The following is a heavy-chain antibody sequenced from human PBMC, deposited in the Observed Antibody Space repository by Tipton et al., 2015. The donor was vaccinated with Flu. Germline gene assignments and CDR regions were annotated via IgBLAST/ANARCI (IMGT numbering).Heavy chain of an antibody. CDR1: GGSVTIRGYC. D-gene: IGHD3-10*02. CDR2: IYYSGTT. CDR3: ARMMLTQYSYYTMDV. Sequence: GLVKPSETLSLTCSVSGGSVTIRGYCWGWFRQPPGKGLEYIGTIYYSGTTYHNPSLKSRLSLSMDASRNQFSLGLSSVTDADTAVYYCARMMLTQYSYYTMDVWGQGTAVAVAS. J-gene: IGHJ6*02. V-gene: IGHV4-39*07.